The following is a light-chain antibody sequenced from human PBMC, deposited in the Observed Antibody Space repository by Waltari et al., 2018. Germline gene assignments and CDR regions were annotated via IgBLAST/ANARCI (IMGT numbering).Light chain of an antibody. CDR1: ELPRKH. V-gene: IGLV3-10*01. Sequence: SYELPQPPSVSVSPGQTARITCSGHELPRKHAHWFQQKSGQSPRLVIYEDNKRPSGITEEFSGSSSGTVANLTVTGAQVDDEADYYCDSSDSTGLRVFGGGTTVVVL. J-gene: IGLJ1*01. CDR2: EDN. CDR3: DSSDSTGLRV.